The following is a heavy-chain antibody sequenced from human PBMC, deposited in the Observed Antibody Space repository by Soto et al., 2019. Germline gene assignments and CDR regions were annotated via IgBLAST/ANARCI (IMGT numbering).Heavy chain of an antibody. V-gene: IGHV1-8*01. CDR2: MNPNSGNT. CDR1: GYTFTSYD. J-gene: IGHJ6*02. D-gene: IGHD6-13*01. Sequence: QVQLVQSGAEVKKPGASVKVSCKASGYTFTSYDINWVRQATGQGLEWMGWMNPNSGNTGYAQKFQGRVTMTRNTSISTAYMELSSLRSEDTAVYYCASGQQLVLEYGMDVWGQGTTVTVSS. CDR3: ASGQQLVLEYGMDV.